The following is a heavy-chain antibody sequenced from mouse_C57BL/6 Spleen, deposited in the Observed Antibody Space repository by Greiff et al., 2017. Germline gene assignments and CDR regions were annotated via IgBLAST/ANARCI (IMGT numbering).Heavy chain of an antibody. J-gene: IGHJ2*01. Sequence: KQRPGQGLEWIGRIHPSDSDTNYNQKFKGKATLTVDKSSSTAYMQLSSLTSEDSAVYYCAIGLPFDYWGQGTTLTVSS. V-gene: IGHV1-74*01. CDR2: IHPSDSDT. D-gene: IGHD3-1*01. CDR3: AIGLPFDY.